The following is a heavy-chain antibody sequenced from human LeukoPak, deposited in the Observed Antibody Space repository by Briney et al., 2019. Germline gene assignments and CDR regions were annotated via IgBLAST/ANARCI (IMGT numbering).Heavy chain of an antibody. CDR1: GFTISTSY. J-gene: IGHJ4*02. Sequence: PGGSLRLSCAASGFTISTSYQSWVGQAPGKGLEWVSVIYSGGSTYYSDSVKGRFTISRDNSKNTLYLHMNSLRAEDSAVYYCASNGGNSGSFLQLDYWGQGTLVTVSS. CDR2: IYSGGST. V-gene: IGHV3-66*02. CDR3: ASNGGNSGSFLQLDY. D-gene: IGHD1-26*01.